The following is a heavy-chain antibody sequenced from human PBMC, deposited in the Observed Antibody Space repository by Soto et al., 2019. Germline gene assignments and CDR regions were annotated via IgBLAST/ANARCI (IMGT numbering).Heavy chain of an antibody. CDR3: ARTVAGRRRGDFDD. Sequence: QVQLVQSGPEVKKPGASVKVSCQASGYTFANYHISWVRQAPGQGLEWMGWISIYNGKTNYAQKFQDRVTMTTDTSTTTTYLDLRNLGSDDTAVYYCARTVAGRRRGDFDDWGQGTLVTVSP. CDR1: GYTFANYH. J-gene: IGHJ4*02. CDR2: ISIYNGKT. D-gene: IGHD3-10*01. V-gene: IGHV1-18*01.